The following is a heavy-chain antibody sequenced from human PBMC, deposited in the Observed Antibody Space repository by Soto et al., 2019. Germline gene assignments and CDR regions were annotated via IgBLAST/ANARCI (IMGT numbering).Heavy chain of an antibody. J-gene: IGHJ4*02. CDR2: IRSNPDGGTT. D-gene: IGHD3-10*01. CDR3: ITLRPGSWYEDFEY. V-gene: IGHV3-15*07. Sequence: EVQLVESGGGLVKPGGSLRLSCVVSGLTFYNAWVEWVRQAPGEGLEWVGRIRSNPDGGTTDYAAPVEGSFTISRDDSKNTVYLQINSLKTEDTGVYYCITLRPGSWYEDFEYWGQGTVVTVSS. CDR1: GLTFYNAW.